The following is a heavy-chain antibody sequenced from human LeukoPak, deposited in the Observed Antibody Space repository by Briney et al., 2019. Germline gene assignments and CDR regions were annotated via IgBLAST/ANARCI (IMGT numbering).Heavy chain of an antibody. CDR3: AKLESNYYYYYYMDV. Sequence: PGGSLRLSCAASGFTFSSYAMNWVRQAPGKGLEWVSTISGGGGSTYYADSVKGRFTISRDNSKNTLYLQMNSLRAEDTAVYYCAKLESNYYYYYYMDVWGKGTTVTVSS. V-gene: IGHV3-23*01. CDR2: ISGGGGST. CDR1: GFTFSSYA. J-gene: IGHJ6*03.